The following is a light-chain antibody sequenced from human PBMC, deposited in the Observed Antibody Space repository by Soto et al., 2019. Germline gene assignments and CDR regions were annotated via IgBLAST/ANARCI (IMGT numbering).Light chain of an antibody. Sequence: EIVLTQSPGTLSLSPGXRATLSXXXXXIVSSSYLAWYQQKPGQAPRLLIYGASSRATGIPDRFSGSGSGTDFTLTISRLEPEDFAVYYCQQYGSSPPWTFGQGTKVDIK. J-gene: IGKJ1*01. CDR1: XIVSSSY. CDR2: GAS. CDR3: QQYGSSPPWT. V-gene: IGKV3-20*01.